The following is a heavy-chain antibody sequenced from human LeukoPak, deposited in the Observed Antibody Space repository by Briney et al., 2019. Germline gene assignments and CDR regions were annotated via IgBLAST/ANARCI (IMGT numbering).Heavy chain of an antibody. J-gene: IGHJ6*03. Sequence: ASVKVSCKASGYTFTSYGISWVRQAPGQGLEWMGWISAYNGNTNYAQKLQGRVTMTTDTSTSTAYMELRRLRSDDTAVYYCARVVAATIYYYYYMDVWGKGTTVTISS. CDR2: ISAYNGNT. CDR3: ARVVAATIYYYYYMDV. CDR1: GYTFTSYG. D-gene: IGHD2-15*01. V-gene: IGHV1-18*01.